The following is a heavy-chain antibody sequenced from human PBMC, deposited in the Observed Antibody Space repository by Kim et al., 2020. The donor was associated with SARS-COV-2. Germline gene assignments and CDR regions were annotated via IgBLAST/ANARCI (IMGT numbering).Heavy chain of an antibody. J-gene: IGHJ5*02. CDR1: GFTFDDYA. CDR3: AKAHSSGWYGWFDA. CDR2: ISWYSGTI. V-gene: IGHV3-9*01. Sequence: GGSLRLSCAASGFTFDDYAMHWVRQAPGKGLEWVSGISWYSGTIAYADAVKGRFTISRDNAKNSLYLQMNSPRPDDTALYYCAKAHSSGWYGWFDAWGQG. D-gene: IGHD6-19*01.